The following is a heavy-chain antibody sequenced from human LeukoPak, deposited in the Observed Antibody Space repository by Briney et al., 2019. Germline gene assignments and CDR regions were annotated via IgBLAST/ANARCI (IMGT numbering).Heavy chain of an antibody. J-gene: IGHJ4*02. CDR2: IYYSGST. Sequence: PSETLSLTCTVSGGSISSRSYYWGWIRQSPGKGLEWIGSIYYSGSTYYNPSLKSRVTISVDTSKNQFSLKLSSVTAADTAVYYCATYPYSSSSEEDYWGQGTLVTVSS. CDR3: ATYPYSSSSEEDY. D-gene: IGHD6-6*01. CDR1: GGSISSRSYY. V-gene: IGHV4-39*07.